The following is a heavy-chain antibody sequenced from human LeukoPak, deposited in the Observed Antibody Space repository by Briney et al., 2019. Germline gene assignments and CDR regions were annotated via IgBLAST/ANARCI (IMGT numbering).Heavy chain of an antibody. D-gene: IGHD6-13*01. CDR3: AKKGIAAAGDDY. V-gene: IGHV3-23*01. Sequence: PGGSLRLSCAASEFTFSSYNMNWVRQAPGKGLEWVSAISGSGGSTYYADSVKGRFTISRDNSKNTLYLQMNSLRAEDTAVYYCAKKGIAAAGDDYWGQGTLVTVSS. CDR1: EFTFSSYN. J-gene: IGHJ4*02. CDR2: ISGSGGST.